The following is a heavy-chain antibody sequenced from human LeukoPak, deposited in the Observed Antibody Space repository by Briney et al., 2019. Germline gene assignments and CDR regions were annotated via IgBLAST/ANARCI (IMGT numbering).Heavy chain of an antibody. CDR2: MNPNNSNT. CDR1: GYTFTGYD. CDR3: ARNAFNTSSENYFDF. V-gene: IGHV1-8*02. Sequence: ASVKVSCKASGYTFTGYDINWVRQAAGQGLEWMGWMNPNNSNTGYAQKFQGRVTMTTDTSTSTAYMELRSLKSDDTAVYYCARNAFNTSSENYFDFWGRGTLVTVSS. J-gene: IGHJ4*02. D-gene: IGHD6-6*01.